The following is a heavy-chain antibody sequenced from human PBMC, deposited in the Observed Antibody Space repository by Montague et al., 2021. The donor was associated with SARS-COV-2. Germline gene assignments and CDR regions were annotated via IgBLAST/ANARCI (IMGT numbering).Heavy chain of an antibody. J-gene: IGHJ6*03. Sequence: SETLSLTCTVSGGSVSSSPYYWGWIRQPPGRGLEWVGSISYSGRTYLSPSLKSRLTISVDSSEDQFSLRLSSVTAADTAVYNCASSYDYGSGTYVYNYYMDVWGKGTTVTVSS. CDR1: GGSVSSSPYY. D-gene: IGHD3-10*01. CDR3: ASSYDYGSGTYVYNYYMDV. V-gene: IGHV4-39*01. CDR2: ISYSGRT.